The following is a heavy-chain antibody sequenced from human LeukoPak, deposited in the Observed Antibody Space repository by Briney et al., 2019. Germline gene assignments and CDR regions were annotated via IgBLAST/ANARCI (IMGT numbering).Heavy chain of an antibody. CDR3: AKGFRDKSYFDY. J-gene: IGHJ4*02. Sequence: QPGGSLRLSCAASGFTFSSYAMSWVRQAPGKGLEWVSGVSGSGGSTYYADSVKGRFTISRDNSKNTLYLQMNSLRAEDTAVYYCAKGFRDKSYFDYWGQGTLVTVSS. V-gene: IGHV3-23*01. CDR1: GFTFSSYA. D-gene: IGHD3-10*01. CDR2: VSGSGGST.